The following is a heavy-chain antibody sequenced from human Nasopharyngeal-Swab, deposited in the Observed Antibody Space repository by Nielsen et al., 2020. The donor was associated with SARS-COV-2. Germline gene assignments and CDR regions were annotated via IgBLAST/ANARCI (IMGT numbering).Heavy chain of an antibody. V-gene: IGHV3-53*04. D-gene: IGHD3-16*01. CDR2: IFSGGST. CDR1: GFTVSSNY. Sequence: GGSLRLSSAASGFTVSSNYMSWVRQAPGKGLEWVSVIFSGGSTYYADSVKGRLTISRHNSKNTLYLQLNSLTAEDTAVYYCARGSGAGRYASDYWGQGTLVTVSS. J-gene: IGHJ4*02. CDR3: ARGSGAGRYASDY.